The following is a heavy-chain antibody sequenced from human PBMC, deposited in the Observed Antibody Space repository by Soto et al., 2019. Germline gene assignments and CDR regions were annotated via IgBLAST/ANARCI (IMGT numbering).Heavy chain of an antibody. J-gene: IGHJ6*02. CDR1: GGTFSSYA. D-gene: IGHD5-12*01. Sequence: QVQLVQSGAEVKKPGSSVKVSCKASGGTFSSYAISWVRQAPGQRLGWMGWIIPIFGTANYAKKFQGRVTITADESTSTAYMELSSLRSEDTAVYYCAFLAQDIVAPSGMDVWGQWTTVTVSS. CDR2: IIPIFGTA. CDR3: AFLAQDIVAPSGMDV. V-gene: IGHV1-69*01.